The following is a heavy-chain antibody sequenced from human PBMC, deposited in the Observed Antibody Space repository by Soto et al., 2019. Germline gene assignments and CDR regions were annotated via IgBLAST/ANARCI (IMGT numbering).Heavy chain of an antibody. J-gene: IGHJ6*02. CDR3: ARDVAGATGGYYYYGMDV. Sequence: ASVKVSCKASGYTFTSYGISWLRQSPGQGLEWMGWISAYNGNTNYAQKLQGRVTMTTDTSTSTAYMELRSLRSDDTAVYYCARDVAGATGGYYYYGMDVWGQGTTVTV. CDR2: ISAYNGNT. V-gene: IGHV1-18*04. D-gene: IGHD1-26*01. CDR1: GYTFTSYG.